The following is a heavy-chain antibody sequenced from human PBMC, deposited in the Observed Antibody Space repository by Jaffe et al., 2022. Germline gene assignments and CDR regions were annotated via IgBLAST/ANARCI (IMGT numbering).Heavy chain of an antibody. D-gene: IGHD4-17*01. CDR2: INHSGST. V-gene: IGHV4-34*01. CDR3: ARVSDYGDYYYYYYYMDV. CDR1: GGSFSGYY. Sequence: QVQLQQWGAGLLKPSETLSLTCAVYGGSFSGYYWSWIRQPPGKGLEWIGEINHSGSTNYNPSLKSRVTISVDTSKNQFSLKLSSVTAADTAVYYCARVSDYGDYYYYYYYMDVWGKGTTVTVSS. J-gene: IGHJ6*03.